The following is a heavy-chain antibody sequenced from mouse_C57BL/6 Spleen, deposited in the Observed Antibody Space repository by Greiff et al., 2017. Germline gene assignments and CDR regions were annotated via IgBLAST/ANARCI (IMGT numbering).Heavy chain of an antibody. J-gene: IGHJ2*01. V-gene: IGHV1-59*01. CDR3: ASRAVYYEYDGLYYFDY. CDR1: GYTFPSYW. D-gene: IGHD2-4*01. CDR2: IDPSDSYT. Sequence: QVQLQQPGAELVRPGTSVKLSCKASGYTFPSYWMHWVKQRPGQGLEWIGVIDPSDSYTNYNQKFKGKATLTVDTSSSTASMQLSILTSEDSAVNYCASRAVYYEYDGLYYFDYWGQGTTLTVAS.